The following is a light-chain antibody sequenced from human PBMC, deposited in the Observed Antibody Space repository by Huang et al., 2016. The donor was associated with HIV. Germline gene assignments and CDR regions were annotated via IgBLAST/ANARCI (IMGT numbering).Light chain of an antibody. Sequence: EIVLAQFPATLSSSPGERATLSCRASQSISNDLAWYQQKPGQAPRLLIYDASYRATGVPARFGGSWSGTDFTLTISSLEPEDCAVYYCQHRSNWPLTFGGGTKVEVK. CDR1: QSISND. CDR3: QHRSNWPLT. V-gene: IGKV3-11*01. J-gene: IGKJ4*01. CDR2: DAS.